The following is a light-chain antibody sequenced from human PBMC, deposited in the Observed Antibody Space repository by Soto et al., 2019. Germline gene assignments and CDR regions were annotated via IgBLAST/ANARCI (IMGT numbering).Light chain of an antibody. V-gene: IGLV2-18*01. CDR1: SSDVGSYNR. CDR3: GLFASSSTYV. Sequence: QLVLTQPPSVSGSPGQSVTISCTGTSSDVGSYNRVSWYQQPPGTAPKLMIYEVTNRPSGVPDRFSGSKSGNTASLTISGLQAEDEADYYCGLFASSSTYVFGTGTKVTVL. CDR2: EVT. J-gene: IGLJ1*01.